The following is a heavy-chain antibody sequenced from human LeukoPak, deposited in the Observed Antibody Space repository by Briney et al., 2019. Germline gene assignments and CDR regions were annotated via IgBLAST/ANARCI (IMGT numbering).Heavy chain of an antibody. CDR1: GYTFTGYY. J-gene: IGHJ5*01. V-gene: IGHV1-18*04. Sequence: ASVKVSCKASGYTFTGYYMHWVRQAPGQGLEWMGWVGTYTGNINYAQKLQGRVTMTTDTSTNTANMELRSLRSDDTAVYYCARGSDWFDSWGQGTLVTVSS. CDR3: ARGSDWFDS. CDR2: VGTYTGNI.